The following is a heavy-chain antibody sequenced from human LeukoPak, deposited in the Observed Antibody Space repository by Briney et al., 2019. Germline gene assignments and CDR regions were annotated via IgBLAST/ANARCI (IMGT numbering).Heavy chain of an antibody. D-gene: IGHD2-15*01. J-gene: IGHJ5*02. CDR1: GFTFSSYS. CDR3: ARGADGVSSNSRGWFDP. V-gene: IGHV3-13*01. Sequence: GGSLRLSCEASGFTFSSYSMNWVRQAPGKGLEWVSAIGTAGDTYYPGSVKGRFTISRENAKNSLYLQMNSLRAEDTAVYSCARGADGVSSNSRGWFDPWGQGTLVTVSS. CDR2: IGTAGDT.